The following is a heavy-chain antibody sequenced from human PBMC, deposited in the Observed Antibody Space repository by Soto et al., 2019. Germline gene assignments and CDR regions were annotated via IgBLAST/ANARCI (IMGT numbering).Heavy chain of an antibody. Sequence: QVQLQESGPGLVKPSGTLSLTCAVSSGSISNSTWWTWVRQAPGKGLEWIGEIYHSGSINYNPSLASRVTISVDKSKHQFSLKLTSVTAADTAVYFCARRSPSGHHFDYWGQGTLVTVSS. CDR3: ARRSPSGHHFDY. CDR1: SGSISNSTW. CDR2: IYHSGSI. V-gene: IGHV4-4*02. J-gene: IGHJ4*02. D-gene: IGHD6-13*01.